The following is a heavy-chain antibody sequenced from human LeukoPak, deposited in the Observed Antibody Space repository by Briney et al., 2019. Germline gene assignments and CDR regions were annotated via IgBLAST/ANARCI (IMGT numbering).Heavy chain of an antibody. Sequence: HPGGSLRLSCAASGFTFSSYSMNWVRQAPGKGLEWVSYISSSSSTIYYADSVKGRFTISRDNAKNSLYLQMNSLRAEDTAVYYCARGIAAAFLSWFDPWGQGTLVTVSS. CDR1: GFTFSSYS. V-gene: IGHV3-48*04. D-gene: IGHD6-13*01. CDR3: ARGIAAAFLSWFDP. J-gene: IGHJ5*02. CDR2: ISSSSSTI.